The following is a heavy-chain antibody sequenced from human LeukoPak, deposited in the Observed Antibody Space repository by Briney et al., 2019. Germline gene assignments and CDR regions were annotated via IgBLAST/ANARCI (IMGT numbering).Heavy chain of an antibody. CDR1: GGSISSYY. CDR3: ARASSYTGHLGW. J-gene: IGHJ4*02. D-gene: IGHD5-12*01. V-gene: IGHV4-59*08. CDR2: IYYSGST. Sequence: SGTLCLTCTGSGGSISSYYWSWIRQPPGKGLEWIGYIYYSGSTNYNPSLKSRVTISLDTSENQFSLNLSSVTAADTAVYYCARASSYTGHLGWWGQGTLVTVSS.